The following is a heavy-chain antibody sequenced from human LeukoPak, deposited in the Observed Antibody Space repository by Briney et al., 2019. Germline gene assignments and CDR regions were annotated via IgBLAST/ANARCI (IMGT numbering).Heavy chain of an antibody. CDR2: ISGGSGDS. D-gene: IGHD3-22*01. Sequence: GGSLRLSCAASGFTFSSYAMTWVRQAPGEGLEWVSAISGGSGDSFYADSVKGRFTISRDNSKNALYLQMNSLRAEDTAVYYCATHYYDSSGYSYPFDYWGQGTLVTVSS. J-gene: IGHJ4*02. CDR3: ATHYYDSSGYSYPFDY. V-gene: IGHV3-23*01. CDR1: GFTFSSYA.